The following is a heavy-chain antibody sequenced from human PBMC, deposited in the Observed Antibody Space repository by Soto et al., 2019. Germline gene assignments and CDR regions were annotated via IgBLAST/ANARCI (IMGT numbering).Heavy chain of an antibody. J-gene: IGHJ3*02. CDR2: ISSSSSYI. CDR3: ARDRTHCSSTSCYGTPDAFDI. Sequence: EVQLVESGGGLVKPGGSLRLSCAASGFTFSSYSMNWVRQAPGKGLEWVSSISSSSSYIYYADSVKGRFTISRDNAKNSLYLQMNSLRAEDTAVYYCARDRTHCSSTSCYGTPDAFDIWGQGTMVTVSS. V-gene: IGHV3-21*01. D-gene: IGHD2-2*01. CDR1: GFTFSSYS.